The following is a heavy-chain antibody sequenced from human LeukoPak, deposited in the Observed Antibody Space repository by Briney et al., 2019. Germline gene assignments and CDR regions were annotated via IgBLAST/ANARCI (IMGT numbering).Heavy chain of an antibody. CDR2: IYYSGST. D-gene: IGHD6-13*01. J-gene: IGHJ5*02. CDR3: ARRSSSWYRDRNWFDP. CDR1: GGSISSSSYY. V-gene: IGHV4-39*01. Sequence: SETLSLTCTVSGGSISSSSYYWGWIRQPPGKGLEWIGSIYYSGSTYYNPSLKSRVTISVDTSKNQFSLKLSSVTAADTAVYYCARRSSSWYRDRNWFDPWGQGTLVTVSS.